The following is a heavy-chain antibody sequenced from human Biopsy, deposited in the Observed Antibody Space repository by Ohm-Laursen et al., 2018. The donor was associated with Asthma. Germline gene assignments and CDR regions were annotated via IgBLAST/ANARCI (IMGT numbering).Heavy chain of an antibody. D-gene: IGHD5-12*01. CDR1: GDSLGSFLNYA. CDR3: ARGYSGTDRIVYYYSGMEV. Sequence: SVKVSCKASGDSLGSFLNYAISWVRQAPRQGLEWMGGLIPVLGTADYAPMFEGRVTITADESTGTAYLALTRLRFEDTAVYYCARGYSGTDRIVYYYSGMEVWGQGTTVTVSS. V-gene: IGHV1-69*13. CDR2: LIPVLGTA. J-gene: IGHJ6*02.